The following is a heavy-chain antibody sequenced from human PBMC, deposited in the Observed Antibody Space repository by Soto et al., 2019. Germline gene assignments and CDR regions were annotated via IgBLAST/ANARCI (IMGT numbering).Heavy chain of an antibody. J-gene: IGHJ6*02. V-gene: IGHV3-30*18. CDR1: GFTFSSYG. CDR2: ISYDGSNK. Sequence: QVQLVESGGGVVQPGRSLRLSCAASGFTFSSYGMHWVRQAPGKGLEWVAVISYDGSNKYYADSVKGRFTISRDNSKNTLYRQMNSLRAEDTAVYYCAKDPQMITFGGVIVIPYYYYGMDVWGQGTTVTVSS. CDR3: AKDPQMITFGGVIVIPYYYYGMDV. D-gene: IGHD3-16*02.